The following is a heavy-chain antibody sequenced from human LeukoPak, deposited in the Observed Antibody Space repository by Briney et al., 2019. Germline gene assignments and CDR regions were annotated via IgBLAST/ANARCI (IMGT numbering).Heavy chain of an antibody. J-gene: IGHJ6*03. Sequence: ASVKVSCKASGYTFTGFYMHWVRQAPGQGLEWMGWMNPNSGNTGYAQKFQGRVTITRNTSISTAYMELSSLRSEDTAVYYCARGCIAAAGTYYYYYYMDAWGKGTTVTVSS. CDR3: ARGCIAAAGTYYYYYYMDA. CDR2: MNPNSGNT. CDR1: GYTFTGFY. D-gene: IGHD6-13*01. V-gene: IGHV1-8*03.